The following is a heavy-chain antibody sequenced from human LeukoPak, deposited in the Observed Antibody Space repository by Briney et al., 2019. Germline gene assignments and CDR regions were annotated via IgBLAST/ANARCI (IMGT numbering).Heavy chain of an antibody. J-gene: IGHJ3*02. CDR1: GGSISSNY. D-gene: IGHD3-9*01. CDR2: IYNSGST. CDR3: ARLDYDILTGYKDAFDI. V-gene: IGHV4-59*08. Sequence: NPSETLSLTCTVSGGSISSNYWSWIRQPPGQGLEWIGNIYNSGSTNYNPSIKSRVTISVDTSKNQFSLKLSSVTAADTAVYYCARLDYDILTGYKDAFDIWGQGTMVTVSS.